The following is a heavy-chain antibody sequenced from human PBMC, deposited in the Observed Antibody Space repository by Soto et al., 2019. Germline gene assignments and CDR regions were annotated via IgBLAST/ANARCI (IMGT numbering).Heavy chain of an antibody. CDR1: GFSFSSKW. J-gene: IGHJ6*03. V-gene: IGHV3-7*03. Sequence: HPGGSLRLSCAASGFSFSSKWMTWVRQAPGKGLEWVANINPDGSEKQYVDSVKGRFTISRDNAKNTLYLQMNSLRAEDTAVYYCAKDSLSWLVPAAIWYAGMDVWGKGTTVTVSS. D-gene: IGHD2-2*01. CDR3: AKDSLSWLVPAAIWYAGMDV. CDR2: INPDGSEK.